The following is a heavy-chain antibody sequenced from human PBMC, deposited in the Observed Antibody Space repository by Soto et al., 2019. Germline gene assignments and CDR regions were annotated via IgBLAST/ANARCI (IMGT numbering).Heavy chain of an antibody. V-gene: IGHV1-69*13. CDR3: ARGAIQTRYYYYYGMDV. CDR1: GGTFSSYA. J-gene: IGHJ6*02. Sequence: SVKVSCKASGGTFSSYAISWVRQAPGQGLEWMGGIIPIFGTANYAQKFQGRVTITADESTSTAYMELSSLRSEGTAVYYCARGAIQTRYYYYYGMDVWGQGTTVTVSS. CDR2: IIPIFGTA.